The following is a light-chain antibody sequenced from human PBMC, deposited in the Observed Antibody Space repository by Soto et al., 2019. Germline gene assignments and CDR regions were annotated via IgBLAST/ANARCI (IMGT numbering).Light chain of an antibody. Sequence: QSVLTQPRSMSGSPRQSVTITCTGSSSDVGGYNYVSWYQQHPGKAPKLMIYDVSKRPSVVPDRFSGSKSGNTASLTISGLQAEDEADYYCCSYAGSYTYVFGTRTKVTVL. J-gene: IGLJ1*01. CDR2: DVS. V-gene: IGLV2-11*01. CDR1: SSDVGGYNY. CDR3: CSYAGSYTYV.